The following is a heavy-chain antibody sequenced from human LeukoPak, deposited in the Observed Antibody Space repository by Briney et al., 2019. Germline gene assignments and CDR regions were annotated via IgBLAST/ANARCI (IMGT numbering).Heavy chain of an antibody. CDR1: GYTFTGNY. V-gene: IGHV1-2*06. D-gene: IGHD6-13*01. J-gene: IGHJ5*02. Sequence: ASVKVSCKASGYTFTGNYMHWVREAPGQGHELMGRINPNSGGANYEQEFQGRAPMTRDTSISTAYMELRRLRSDDTAVYYCARARIAAAGQLYNWFDPWGQGTLVTVSS. CDR3: ARARIAAAGQLYNWFDP. CDR2: INPNSGGA.